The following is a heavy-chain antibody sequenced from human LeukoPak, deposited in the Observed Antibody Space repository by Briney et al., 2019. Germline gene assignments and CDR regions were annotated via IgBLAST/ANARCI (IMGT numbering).Heavy chain of an antibody. CDR2: ISANSGNA. Sequence: GASVTVSCTASGYTFAINGISWVRQAPGQGLEWRGWISANSGNANYAQRLQGRVTMTTDTSTTTAYMELRSLRSDDTAVYYCARDRNHAFDFWGQGTMVTVSS. CDR3: ARDRNHAFDF. J-gene: IGHJ3*01. V-gene: IGHV1-18*01. CDR1: GYTFAING.